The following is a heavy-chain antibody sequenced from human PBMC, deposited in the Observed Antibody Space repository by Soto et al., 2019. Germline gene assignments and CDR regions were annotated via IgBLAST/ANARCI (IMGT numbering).Heavy chain of an antibody. V-gene: IGHV4-31*03. J-gene: IGHJ4*02. CDR3: ASSLRYCTGGSCYFPFDF. CDR1: GGSISSGDYF. Sequence: PSETLSLTCTVSGGSISSGDYFCNWIRQHPGKGLEWVGNIDYSGSTYYNPSLKSRITISVDTSKNQFSLKLSSVTAADTAVYYCASSLRYCTGGSCYFPFDFWGQGTLVTVSS. CDR2: IDYSGST. D-gene: IGHD2-15*01.